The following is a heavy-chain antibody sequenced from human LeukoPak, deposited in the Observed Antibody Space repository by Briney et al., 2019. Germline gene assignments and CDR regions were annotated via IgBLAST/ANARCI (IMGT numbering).Heavy chain of an antibody. V-gene: IGHV3-23*01. CDR3: ARDMGGYYGSGRVDY. CDR2: LSISGGRA. CDR1: GFTFSSYA. Sequence: GGSLRLSCAASGFTFSSYAMSWVRQAPGKGLEWVSALSISGGRAYYADSVKGRFTISRDNSKNTLYLQMNSLRAEDTAVYYCARDMGGYYGSGRVDYWGQGTLVTVSS. D-gene: IGHD3-10*01. J-gene: IGHJ4*02.